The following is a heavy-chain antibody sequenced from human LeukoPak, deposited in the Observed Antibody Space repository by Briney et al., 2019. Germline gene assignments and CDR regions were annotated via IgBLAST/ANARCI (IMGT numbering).Heavy chain of an antibody. CDR3: AKEGDQFRGYLDA. D-gene: IGHD2-15*01. J-gene: IGHJ6*02. CDR2: IWHDGSVE. V-gene: IGHV3-33*06. Sequence: GRSLRLSCTASGFMFSRLGMQWVRQAPGEGLEWVAMIWHDGSVEEYADSVKGRFTISRDNSQNTLYLQMNSLRDDDTAVYYCAKEGDQFRGYLDAWGQGTTVTVSS. CDR1: GFMFSRLG.